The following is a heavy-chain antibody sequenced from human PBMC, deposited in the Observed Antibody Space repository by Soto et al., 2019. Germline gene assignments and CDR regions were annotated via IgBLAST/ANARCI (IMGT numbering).Heavy chain of an antibody. CDR3: AAVHYYDSSGYYVWGHDDAFDI. CDR2: IVVGSGNT. V-gene: IGHV1-58*01. CDR1: GFTFTSSA. J-gene: IGHJ3*02. Sequence: ASVKVSCKASGFTFTSSAVQWVRQARGQRLEWIGWIVVGSGNTNYAQKFQERVTITRDMSTSTAYMELSSLRSEDTAVHYCAAVHYYDSSGYYVWGHDDAFDIWGQGTMVTVSS. D-gene: IGHD3-22*01.